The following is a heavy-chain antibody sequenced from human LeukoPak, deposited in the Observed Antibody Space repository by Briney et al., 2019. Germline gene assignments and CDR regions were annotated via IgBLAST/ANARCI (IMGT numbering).Heavy chain of an antibody. CDR3: VKFNDILTGYFDY. V-gene: IGHV3-23*01. CDR2: ICGGGGST. Sequence: GGSLRLSCAASGFTFSSYAMSWVRQSPGKGLEWVSAICGGGGSTYYAYYTDSVKGRFTISRDNSKNTLYLQMNSLRAEDTAVYFCVKFNDILTGYFDYWGQGTLVTVSS. J-gene: IGHJ4*02. D-gene: IGHD3-9*01. CDR1: GFTFSSYA.